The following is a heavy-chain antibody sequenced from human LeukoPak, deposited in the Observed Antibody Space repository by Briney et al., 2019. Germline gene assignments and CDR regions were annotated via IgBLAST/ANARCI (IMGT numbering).Heavy chain of an antibody. CDR3: ARDPRGRYEDWFDP. J-gene: IGHJ5*02. Sequence: SETLSLTCAVSGGSITSNSYYWGSIRQPPGKGLEWIGSIYFSGSAYYNPSLQSRVAISVDTSKSQFSLKLSSVTAADTAVYYCARDPRGRYEDWFDPWGQGTLVTVSS. V-gene: IGHV4-39*07. CDR1: GGSITSNSYY. D-gene: IGHD1-26*01. CDR2: IYFSGSA.